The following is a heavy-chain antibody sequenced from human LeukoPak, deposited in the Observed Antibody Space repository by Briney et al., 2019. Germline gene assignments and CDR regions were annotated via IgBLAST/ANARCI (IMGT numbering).Heavy chain of an antibody. Sequence: GFLRLSCGTSGFPFDNYSMSLVPQAPGKGAGVVSGISGSPYAGTYYAESVKGRFTISRASSTSTVYLQMNSLRADDTAMYYCVNDRTWEPAPSHFNSWGQGTLVIVSS. D-gene: IGHD1-14*01. CDR1: GFPFDNYS. J-gene: IGHJ4*02. CDR3: VNDRTWEPAPSHFNS. CDR2: ISGSPYAGT. V-gene: IGHV3-23*01.